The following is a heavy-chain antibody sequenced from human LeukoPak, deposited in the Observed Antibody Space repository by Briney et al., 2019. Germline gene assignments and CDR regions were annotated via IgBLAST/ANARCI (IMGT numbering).Heavy chain of an antibody. CDR1: GFTVSSNY. CDR3: ARNAGTTVDC. CDR2: IYSTGVT. D-gene: IGHD1-1*01. J-gene: IGHJ4*02. Sequence: PGGSLRLSCAASGFTVSSNYLIWVRQAPGEGLEWVSVIYSTGVTHYADSVKGRFTISRDNSKNTVYLQMSSLRAEDTAVYYCARNAGTTVDCWGQGTLVTVSS. V-gene: IGHV3-66*01.